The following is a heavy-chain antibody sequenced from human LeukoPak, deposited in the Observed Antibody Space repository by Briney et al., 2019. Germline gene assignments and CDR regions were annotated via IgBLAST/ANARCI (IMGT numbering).Heavy chain of an antibody. CDR3: ARGPPPYTDYYYYYMDV. Sequence: SETLSLTCTVSGGSISSYYWSWIRQPAGKGLEWIGRIYTGGSTNYNPSLKSRVTMSVDTSKNQFSLKLSSVTAADTAVYYCARGPPPYTDYYYYYMDVWGKGTTVTVSS. J-gene: IGHJ6*03. CDR1: GGSISSYY. CDR2: IYTGGST. D-gene: IGHD2-2*02. V-gene: IGHV4-4*07.